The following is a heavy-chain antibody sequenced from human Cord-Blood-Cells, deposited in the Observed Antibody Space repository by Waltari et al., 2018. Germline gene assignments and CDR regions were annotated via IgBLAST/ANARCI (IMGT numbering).Heavy chain of an antibody. J-gene: IGHJ4*02. CDR2: IYLSGGA. D-gene: IGHD1-7*01. CDR3: ASVGVFWNCGWGFGY. V-gene: IGHV4-38-2*01. CDR1: GYSISSGYY. Sequence: QVQLQESGPGLVQPSETLSLTCAVSGYSISSGYYWGRFRQPPGKGLEGIGSIYLSGGAGVGPSPKRRVTISVDTAKYQVALKRSTVRAEESAGDYCASVGVFWNCGWGFGYWGQGTLVTVSA.